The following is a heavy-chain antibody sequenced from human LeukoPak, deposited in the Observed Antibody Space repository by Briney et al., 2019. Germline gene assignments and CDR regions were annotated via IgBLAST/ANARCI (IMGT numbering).Heavy chain of an antibody. CDR2: IYHSGST. Sequence: SETLSLTCAVSGGSISSGGYSWSWIRQPPGKGLEWIGYIYHSGSTYYNPSLKSRVTISVDRSKNQFSLKLSSVTAADTAVYYCARVNFLLWFGEYSGWFDPWGQGTLVTVSS. D-gene: IGHD3-10*01. V-gene: IGHV4-30-2*01. J-gene: IGHJ5*02. CDR3: ARVNFLLWFGEYSGWFDP. CDR1: GGSISSGGYS.